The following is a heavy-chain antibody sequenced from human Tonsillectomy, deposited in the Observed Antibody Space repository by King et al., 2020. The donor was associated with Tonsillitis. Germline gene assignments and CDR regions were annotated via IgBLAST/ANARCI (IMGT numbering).Heavy chain of an antibody. D-gene: IGHD3-22*01. CDR3: ARAATGYDSTGLFVS. CDR2: IYDSGII. J-gene: IGHJ4*02. CDR1: GGSTTGYY. V-gene: IGHV4-59*13. Sequence: LQLQESGPGLVKPSETLSLMCSISGGSTTGYYWSWIRQPPGKGLEWIGYIYDSGIINYNPSLKSRVTLSVDMSNNQFSLKLTSVTAADTAVYYCARAATGYDSTGLFVSWGQGTLVTVSS.